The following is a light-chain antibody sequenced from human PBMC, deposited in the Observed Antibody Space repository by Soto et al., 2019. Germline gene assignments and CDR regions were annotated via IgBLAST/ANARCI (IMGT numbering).Light chain of an antibody. CDR3: SSYTSSSTLLYV. CDR2: EVS. V-gene: IGLV2-14*01. Sequence: QSALTQPASVSGSPGQSITIYCTGTSSDVGGYKYVSWYQQYPGKAPKLMIYEVSNRPSGVSNRFSGSKSGNTASLTISGLQAEDEADYYCSSYTSSSTLLYVFGTGTKLTVL. CDR1: SSDVGGYKY. J-gene: IGLJ1*01.